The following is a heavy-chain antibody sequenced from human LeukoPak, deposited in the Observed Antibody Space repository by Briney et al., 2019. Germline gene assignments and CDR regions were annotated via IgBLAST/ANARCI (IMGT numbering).Heavy chain of an antibody. CDR3: ARGPGMATGRPYYFDH. Sequence: GGSLRLTCIASGFTASSNYMSWVRQAPGKGLEWVSVIYSGGSTYYADSVKDRFTISRDNSKNTLFLQMNSLRDEDTAVYYCARGPGMATGRPYYFDHWGQGTLVTVSS. D-gene: IGHD5-24*01. V-gene: IGHV3-66*01. CDR2: IYSGGST. J-gene: IGHJ4*02. CDR1: GFTASSNY.